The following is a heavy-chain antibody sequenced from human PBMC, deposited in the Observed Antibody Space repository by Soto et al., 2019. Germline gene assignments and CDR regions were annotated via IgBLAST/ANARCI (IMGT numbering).Heavy chain of an antibody. CDR3: ARDPLHYYDSSGSFAY. CDR1: GGTFSSYT. Sequence: QVQLVQSGAEVKKPGSSVKVSCKASGGTFSSYTIRLVRQAPGQGLEWLGRIIPNLGIAHYAQKFQGRVTITADKSTITAYVELRSLRSEDTTVYYCARDPLHYYDSSGSFAYWGQGALVTVSS. D-gene: IGHD3-22*01. CDR2: IIPNLGIA. J-gene: IGHJ4*02. V-gene: IGHV1-69*08.